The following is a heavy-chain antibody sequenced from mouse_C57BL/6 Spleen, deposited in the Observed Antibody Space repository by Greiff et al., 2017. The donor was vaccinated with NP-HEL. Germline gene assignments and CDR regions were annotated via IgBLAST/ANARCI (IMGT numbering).Heavy chain of an antibody. CDR1: GFTFSSYA. V-gene: IGHV5-9-1*02. D-gene: IGHD2-4*01. Sequence: EVKLMESGEGLVKPGGSLKLSCAASGFTFSSYAMSWVRQTPEKRLAWVAYLSSGGDYIYYADTVKGRFTISRDNARNTLYLQMSSLKSEDTAMYYCTRDDYGFDYWGQGTTLTVSS. CDR2: LSSGGDYI. CDR3: TRDDYGFDY. J-gene: IGHJ2*01.